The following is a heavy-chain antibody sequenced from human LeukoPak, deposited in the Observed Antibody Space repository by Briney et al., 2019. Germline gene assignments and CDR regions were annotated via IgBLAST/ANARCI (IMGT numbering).Heavy chain of an antibody. CDR2: IWYDGSNK. Sequence: GRSLRLSCAASGFTFSSYGMHWVRQAPGKGLEWVAVIWYDGSNKYYADPVKGRFTISRDNSKNTLYLQMNSLRAEDTAVYYCARDRGTGTFDYWGQGTLVTVSS. CDR1: GFTFSSYG. J-gene: IGHJ4*02. V-gene: IGHV3-33*01. CDR3: ARDRGTGTFDY. D-gene: IGHD1/OR15-1a*01.